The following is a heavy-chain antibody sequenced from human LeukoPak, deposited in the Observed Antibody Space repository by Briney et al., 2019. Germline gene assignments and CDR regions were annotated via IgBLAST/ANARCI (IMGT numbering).Heavy chain of an antibody. J-gene: IGHJ5*02. D-gene: IGHD3-22*01. CDR2: INHSGST. Sequence: PSETLSLTCAVYGGSFSGYYWSWIRQPPGKGLEWIGEINHSGSTNYNPSLKSRVTISVDTSKNQFSLKLSSVTAADTAVYYCARGSSGYYYVWFDPWGQGTLVTVSS. V-gene: IGHV4-34*01. CDR1: GGSFSGYY. CDR3: ARGSSGYYYVWFDP.